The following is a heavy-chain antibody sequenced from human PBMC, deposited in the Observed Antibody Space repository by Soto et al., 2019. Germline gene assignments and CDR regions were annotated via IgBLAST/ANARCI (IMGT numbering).Heavy chain of an antibody. D-gene: IGHD1-20*01. Sequence: GASVKVSCKASGYTFTNYAIHWVRQAPGQRLEWMGWINAGNGNTKYSQKFQGRVTITRDTSASTAYMELSSLRSEDTAVYYCARGITLPTPLDYWGQGTLVTVSS. V-gene: IGHV1-3*01. CDR3: ARGITLPTPLDY. CDR1: GYTFTNYA. J-gene: IGHJ4*02. CDR2: INAGNGNT.